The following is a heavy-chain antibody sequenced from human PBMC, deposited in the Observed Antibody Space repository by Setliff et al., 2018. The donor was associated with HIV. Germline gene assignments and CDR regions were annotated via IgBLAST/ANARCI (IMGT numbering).Heavy chain of an antibody. CDR3: ARRYKYYYATTGCTFDL. J-gene: IGHJ3*01. CDR2: IYPGDSDT. V-gene: IGHV5-51*01. Sequence: GESLKISCQGSGYSFTSYWIGWVRQMPGKGLEWMGIIYPGDSDTRYSPSFQGQVTISADKSISTAYLQWSSLKASDTAMYYCARRYKYYYATTGCTFDLWGQGTMVTVS. CDR1: GYSFTSYW. D-gene: IGHD3-10*01.